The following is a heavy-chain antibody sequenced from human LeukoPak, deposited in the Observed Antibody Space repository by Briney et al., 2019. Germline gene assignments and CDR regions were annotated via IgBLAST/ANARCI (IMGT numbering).Heavy chain of an antibody. Sequence: GASVKVSCKASGYTFTSYDINWVRQATGRGLEWMGWMNPNSGNTGYAQKFQGRVTMTRNTSISTAYMELSSLRSEDTAVYYCARSAPPDYYGSGSPDYWGQGTLVTVSS. CDR1: GYTFTSYD. V-gene: IGHV1-8*01. CDR2: MNPNSGNT. D-gene: IGHD3-10*01. CDR3: ARSAPPDYYGSGSPDY. J-gene: IGHJ4*02.